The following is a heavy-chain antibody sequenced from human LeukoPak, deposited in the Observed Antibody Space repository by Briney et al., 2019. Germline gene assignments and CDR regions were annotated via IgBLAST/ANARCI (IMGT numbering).Heavy chain of an antibody. CDR2: IKQDGSEK. V-gene: IGHV3-7*01. Sequence: GGSLRLSCAASGFTFSSYWMSWVRQAPGKGLEWVANIKQDGSEKYYVDSVKGRFTISRDNAKNSLYLQMNSLRAEDTAVYYCAREGFGVVTAIYFDYWGQGTLVTVSS. D-gene: IGHD2-21*02. J-gene: IGHJ4*02. CDR1: GFTFSSYW. CDR3: AREGFGVVTAIYFDY.